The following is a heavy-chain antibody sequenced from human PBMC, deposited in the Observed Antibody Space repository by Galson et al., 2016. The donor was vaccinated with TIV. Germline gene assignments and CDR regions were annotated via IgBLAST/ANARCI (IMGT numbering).Heavy chain of an antibody. D-gene: IGHD6-19*01. CDR3: ARGSGWTHDY. CDR1: GFTSSTYW. V-gene: IGHV3-7*04. CDR2: IKEDGSEK. Sequence: SLRLSCAASGFTSSTYWINWVRQAPGKGLEWLAMIKEDGSEKDYVDSVKGRFTISRDAASDSVYLQMNSLRAEDTAVYYCARGSGWTHDYWGQGTLVTVSS. J-gene: IGHJ4*02.